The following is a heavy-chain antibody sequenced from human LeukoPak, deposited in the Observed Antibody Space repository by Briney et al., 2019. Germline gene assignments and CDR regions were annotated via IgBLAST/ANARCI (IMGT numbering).Heavy chain of an antibody. D-gene: IGHD4-17*01. Sequence: SETLSLTCTVSGGSISSNYWSWIRQPPGKGLEWIGYIYYSGSTNYNPSLKSRVTISVDTSKNQFSLKLSSVTAADTAVYYCARLFTVTTNFDYWGQGTLVTVSS. V-gene: IGHV4-59*01. CDR3: ARLFTVTTNFDY. CDR1: GGSISSNY. CDR2: IYYSGST. J-gene: IGHJ4*02.